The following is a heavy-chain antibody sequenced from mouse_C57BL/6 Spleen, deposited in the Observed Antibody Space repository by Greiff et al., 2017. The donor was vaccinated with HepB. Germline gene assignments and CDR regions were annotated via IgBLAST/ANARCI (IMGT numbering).Heavy chain of an antibody. D-gene: IGHD2-4*01. Sequence: QVQLQQPGAELVKPGASVKLSCKASGYTFTSYWMHWVKQRPGRGLEWIGRIDPNSGGTKYNEKFKSKATLTVDKPSSTAYMQLSSRTSEDSAVYYCARGIYYDYDRPWFAYWGQGTLVTVSA. CDR2: IDPNSGGT. J-gene: IGHJ3*01. V-gene: IGHV1-72*01. CDR1: GYTFTSYW. CDR3: ARGIYYDYDRPWFAY.